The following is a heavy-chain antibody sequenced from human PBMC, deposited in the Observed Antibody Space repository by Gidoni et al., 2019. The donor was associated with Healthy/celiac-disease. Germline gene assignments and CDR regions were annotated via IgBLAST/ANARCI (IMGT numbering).Heavy chain of an antibody. CDR3: AKGAKQWLVQSSYYYYGMDV. Sequence: EVQLVESGGVVVQPGGSLRLSCAASGFTFDDYTMHWVRQAPGKGLEWVSLISWDGGSTYYADSVKGRFTISRDNSKNSLYLQMNSLRTEDTALYYCAKGAKQWLVQSSYYYYGMDVWGQGTTVTVSS. CDR1: GFTFDDYT. D-gene: IGHD6-19*01. J-gene: IGHJ6*02. V-gene: IGHV3-43*01. CDR2: ISWDGGST.